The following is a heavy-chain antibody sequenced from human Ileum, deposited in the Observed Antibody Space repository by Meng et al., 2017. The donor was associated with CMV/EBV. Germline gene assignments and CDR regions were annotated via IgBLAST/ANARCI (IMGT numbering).Heavy chain of an antibody. Sequence: QVQLQASVPGPVKPSETLSLTCSVSGGSISSYYWSWIRQAPGKGLEWIGYVYSTGSTNYSPSLRSRVTISVDTSRNQFSLRLSSVTAADTAVYYCARTGRFGSYYFDYWGQGTLVTVSS. J-gene: IGHJ4*02. CDR1: GGSISSYY. CDR3: ARTGRFGSYYFDY. V-gene: IGHV4-59*01. CDR2: VYSTGST. D-gene: IGHD3-10*01.